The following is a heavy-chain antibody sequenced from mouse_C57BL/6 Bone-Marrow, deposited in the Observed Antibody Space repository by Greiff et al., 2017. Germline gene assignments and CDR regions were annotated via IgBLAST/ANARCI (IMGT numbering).Heavy chain of an antibody. CDR1: GFSFTSYG. CDR3: AKGGTTVVDWYFDV. Sequence: VQLQQSGPGLVQPSQSLSITCTVSGFSFTSYGVHWVRQSPGKGLEWLGVIWRGGSTDYNAAFMSRMSITTYNSKSQVFCQMNSLRADDTARYYCAKGGTTVVDWYFDVWGTGTTVTVSS. V-gene: IGHV2-5*01. D-gene: IGHD1-1*01. CDR2: IWRGGST. J-gene: IGHJ1*03.